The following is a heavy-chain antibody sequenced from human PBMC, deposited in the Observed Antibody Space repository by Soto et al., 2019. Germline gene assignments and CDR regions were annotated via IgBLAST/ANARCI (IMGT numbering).Heavy chain of an antibody. V-gene: IGHV1-69*05. D-gene: IGHD5-12*01. J-gene: IGHJ4*02. CDR1: GGTFSSYA. CDR2: SIPIFGTA. CDR3: ARSGYDWAPGFYY. Sequence: QVQLVQSGAEVKKPGSSVKVSCKASGGTFSSYAISWVRQAPGQGLEWMGGSIPIFGTANYAQKFQGRVTITTDESTSTAHMGRSSLRSEDTAVYYGARSGYDWAPGFYYWGQGTLVTVSS.